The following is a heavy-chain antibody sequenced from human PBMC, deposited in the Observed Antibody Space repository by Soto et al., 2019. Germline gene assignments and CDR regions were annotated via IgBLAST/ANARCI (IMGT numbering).Heavy chain of an antibody. CDR2: IYTGDTT. V-gene: IGHV3-53*01. Sequence: GGSLRLSCAVSGFTVRSTYMSWVRQAPGKGLEWVSVIYTGDTTDYADSVKGRFTISRDNSKNTVDLQMNSLRAEDTAVYYCAREFYDSSSGYYQYYFDYWGQGALVTVSS. CDR3: AREFYDSSSGYYQYYFDY. CDR1: GFTVRSTY. D-gene: IGHD3-22*01. J-gene: IGHJ4*02.